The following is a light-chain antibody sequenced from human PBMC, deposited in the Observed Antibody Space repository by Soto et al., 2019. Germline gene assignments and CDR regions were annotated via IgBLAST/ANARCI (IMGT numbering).Light chain of an antibody. CDR3: QQSYSTPSIT. Sequence: EIVLTQSPGTLSLSPGERATLSCRASQSVDSTYLAWYQQKPAQAPRLLIYATSNRAAGIPDRFSGSGSGTDFTLTISRLEPEDFATYYCQQSYSTPSITFGQGTRLEIK. CDR1: QSVDSTY. CDR2: ATS. V-gene: IGKV3-20*01. J-gene: IGKJ5*01.